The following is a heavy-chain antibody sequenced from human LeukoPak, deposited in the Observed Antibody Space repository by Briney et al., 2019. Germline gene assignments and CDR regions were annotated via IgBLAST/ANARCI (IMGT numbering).Heavy chain of an antibody. CDR1: GYTFTGYY. V-gene: IGHV1-2*02. J-gene: IGHJ4*02. CDR3: ARDGSLDY. D-gene: IGHD6-13*01. CDR2: NNPNSGGT. Sequence: ASVKVSCKASGYTFTGYYMHWLRQAPGQGLEWMGWNNPNSGGTNYAQKFQGRVTLTRNTSISTAYMELSSLRSDDMAVYYCARDGSLDYWGQGTLVTVSS.